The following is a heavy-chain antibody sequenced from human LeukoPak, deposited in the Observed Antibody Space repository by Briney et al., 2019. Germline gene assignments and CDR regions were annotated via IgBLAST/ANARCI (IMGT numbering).Heavy chain of an antibody. CDR3: ARNRGYDILTGYYDY. Sequence: SETLSLTCTVSGGSISSGGYYWSWIRQPPGKGLEWIGYIYHSGSTYYNPSLKSRVTISVDKSKNQFSLKLSSVTAADTAVYYCARNRGYDILTGYYDYWGQGTLVTVSS. V-gene: IGHV4-30-2*01. J-gene: IGHJ4*02. D-gene: IGHD3-9*01. CDR1: GGSISSGGYY. CDR2: IYHSGST.